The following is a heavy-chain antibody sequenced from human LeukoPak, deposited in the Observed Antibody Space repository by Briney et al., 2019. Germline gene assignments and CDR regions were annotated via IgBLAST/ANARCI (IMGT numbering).Heavy chain of an antibody. Sequence: GGSLRLSCAASGFTFSSYAMHWVRQAPGKGLEWVAVISYDGSNKYYADSVKGRFTISRDNSKDTLYLQMNSLRAEDTAVYYCARGGYYDSSGYYYRHYWFDPWGQGTLVTVSS. V-gene: IGHV3-30*04. CDR2: ISYDGSNK. CDR1: GFTFSSYA. CDR3: ARGGYYDSSGYYYRHYWFDP. J-gene: IGHJ5*02. D-gene: IGHD3-22*01.